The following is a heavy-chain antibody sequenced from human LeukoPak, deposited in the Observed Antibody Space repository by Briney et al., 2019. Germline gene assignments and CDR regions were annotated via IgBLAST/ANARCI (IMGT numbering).Heavy chain of an antibody. D-gene: IGHD2-2*01. CDR1: GFTFSSYG. V-gene: IGHV3-33*01. J-gene: IGHJ3*02. Sequence: GRSLRLSCAASGFTFSSYGMHWVRQAPGKGLEWVAVIWYDGSNKYYADSVKGRFTISRDNSKNTPYLQMNSLRAEDTAVYYCARDIVVVPAASDAFDIWGQGTMVTVSS. CDR3: ARDIVVVPAASDAFDI. CDR2: IWYDGSNK.